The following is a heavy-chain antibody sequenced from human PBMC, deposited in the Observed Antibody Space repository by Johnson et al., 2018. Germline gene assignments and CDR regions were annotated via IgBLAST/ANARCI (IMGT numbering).Heavy chain of an antibody. D-gene: IGHD5-18*01. CDR3: TKEVTGYSYGYYSYYYGRDV. CDR1: GFTFGDYA. CDR2: IRSKAYGGTT. Sequence: VQLVQSGGGLVKPGRSLRLSCTASGFTFGDYAMSWFRQAPGKGLEWVGFIRSKAYGGTTEYAASVKGRFTIARDDSKSIAYLQMNSLKTEDNAVYYCTKEVTGYSYGYYSYYYGRDVWGQGTTVTVSS. V-gene: IGHV3-49*05. J-gene: IGHJ6*02.